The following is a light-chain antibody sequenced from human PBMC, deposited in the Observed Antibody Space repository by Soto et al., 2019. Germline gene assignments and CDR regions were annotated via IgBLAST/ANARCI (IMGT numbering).Light chain of an antibody. CDR2: EVT. J-gene: IGLJ1*01. Sequence: HSALAQHPSASGSPGQSVTISCTGTSSDFGGYDYVSWYQRHPGKAPKLMIYEVTIRPSGVSDRFSGSKSGNTASLTVSGLXAEDEADYYCSSYTGGNPSYVFGTGTKVTVL. CDR1: SSDFGGYDY. V-gene: IGLV2-8*01. CDR3: SSYTGGNPSYV.